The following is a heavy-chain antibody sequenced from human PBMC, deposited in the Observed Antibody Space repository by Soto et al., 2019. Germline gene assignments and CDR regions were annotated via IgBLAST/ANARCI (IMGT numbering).Heavy chain of an antibody. CDR1: GYTLTELS. V-gene: IGHV1-24*01. CDR3: ATGGSVLRYFDWSLVMDV. Sequence: VSVKVSCKVSGYTLTELSMHWVRQTPGKGLEWMGGFDPEDGETIYAQKFQGRVTMTEDTSTDTAYMELSSLRSEDTAVYYCATGGSVLRYFDWSLVMDVWGQGTTVTVSS. J-gene: IGHJ6*02. D-gene: IGHD3-9*01. CDR2: FDPEDGET.